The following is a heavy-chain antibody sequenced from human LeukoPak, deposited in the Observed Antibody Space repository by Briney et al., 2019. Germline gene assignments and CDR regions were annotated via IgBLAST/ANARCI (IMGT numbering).Heavy chain of an antibody. V-gene: IGHV3-23*01. CDR2: IGGSGGST. CDR1: GFTFSNFA. CDR3: AEGRFYSPDS. D-gene: IGHD3-3*01. J-gene: IGHJ4*02. Sequence: PGGSLRLSCAASGFTFSNFAVSWFRQLPGKGLEWVSAIGGSGGSTNYADSVKGRFTISRDDFKNTLYLQMSSLRAEDTAIYYCAEGRFYSPDSWGQGTLVTVSS.